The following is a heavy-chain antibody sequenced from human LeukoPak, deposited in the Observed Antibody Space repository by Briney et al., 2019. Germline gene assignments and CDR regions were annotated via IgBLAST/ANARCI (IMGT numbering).Heavy chain of an antibody. CDR1: RYTFKCHA. D-gene: IGHD2-21*02. Sequence: PGGSLSLSCAPCRYTFKCHAMNWLRQAPGKGLEWVSSISGSGGYISYADSVKGRFTISRSNAKKSLYLQMTSLTAEDTAVYRRSTNQGESCAGHFYSCSDGCGRGTLVTVSS. CDR2: ISGSGGYI. CDR3: STNQGESCAGHFYSCSDG. V-gene: IGHV3-21*01. J-gene: IGHJ4*01.